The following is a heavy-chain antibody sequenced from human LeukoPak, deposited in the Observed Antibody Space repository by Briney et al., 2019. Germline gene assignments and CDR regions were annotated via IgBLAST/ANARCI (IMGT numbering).Heavy chain of an antibody. CDR3: ARGSGRHRYNWFDP. CDR2: FDPEDGET. CDR1: GYTLTELS. V-gene: IGHV1-24*01. Sequence: GASVKVSCKVSGYTLTELSMHWVRQAPGKGLEWMGGFDPEDGETIYAQKFQGRVTMTEDTSTDTAYMELSSLRSEDTAVYYCARGSGRHRYNWFDPWGQGTLVTVSS. D-gene: IGHD1-26*01. J-gene: IGHJ5*02.